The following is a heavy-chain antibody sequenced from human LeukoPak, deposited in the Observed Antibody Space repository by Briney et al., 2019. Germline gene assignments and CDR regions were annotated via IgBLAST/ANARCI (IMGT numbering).Heavy chain of an antibody. CDR3: ATWTEGYASY. V-gene: IGHV1-24*01. CDR1: GYTLTELS. D-gene: IGHD1-1*01. J-gene: IGHJ4*02. CDR2: FDPGDGET. Sequence: ASVKVSCKVSGYTLTELSMLWVRQAPGKGLEWMGGFDPGDGETIYAQKFQGRVTMTEDTSTDTAYMELSSLRSEDTAVYYCATWTEGYASYWGQGTLVTVSS.